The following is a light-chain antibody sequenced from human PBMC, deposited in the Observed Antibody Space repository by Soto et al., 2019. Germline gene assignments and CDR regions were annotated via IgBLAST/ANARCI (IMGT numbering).Light chain of an antibody. J-gene: IGLJ1*01. V-gene: IGLV2-18*02. CDR3: NSYTSSNTYV. Sequence: QSALTQPPSVSGSPGQSVTISCTGTSSDVGSYNRVSWYQQPPGTAPKLMIYEVSNRPSGVPDRFSWSKSGNTASLTISGLQPEDEADYYCNSYTSSNTYVFGTGTKLTVL. CDR1: SSDVGSYNR. CDR2: EVS.